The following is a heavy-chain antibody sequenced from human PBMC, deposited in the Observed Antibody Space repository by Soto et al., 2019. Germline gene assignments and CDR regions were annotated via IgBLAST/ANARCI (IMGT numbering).Heavy chain of an antibody. CDR1: GFTFSNYA. CDR3: AKDGFSGSGKYYFDY. V-gene: IGHV3-23*01. D-gene: IGHD3-10*01. CDR2: ISDSGGST. J-gene: IGHJ4*02. Sequence: EVQLLESGGGLVQPGGSLRLSCAASGFTFSNYAINWVRQAPGKGLEWVSVISDSGGSTYYADSVKGRFTISRDNSKNTLYLHMNSLTAEDTAVYYCAKDGFSGSGKYYFDYWGQGTLVTVSS.